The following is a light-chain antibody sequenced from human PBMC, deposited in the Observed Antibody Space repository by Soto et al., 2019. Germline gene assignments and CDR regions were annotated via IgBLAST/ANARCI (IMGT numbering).Light chain of an antibody. CDR2: AAS. Sequence: DIQMTQSPSSLSASVGDRVIITCRASQSMSSYLNWYQQKPGKAPKLLIYAASSLQSGVSSRFSGSGTGTDFTLTISSLQPEDFATYYCQQSYSTPWTFGQGTKVEIK. V-gene: IGKV1-39*01. J-gene: IGKJ1*01. CDR3: QQSYSTPWT. CDR1: QSMSSY.